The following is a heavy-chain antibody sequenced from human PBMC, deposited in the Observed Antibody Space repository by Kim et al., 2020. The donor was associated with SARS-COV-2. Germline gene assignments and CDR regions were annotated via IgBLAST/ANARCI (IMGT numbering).Heavy chain of an antibody. CDR2: ISYDGSNK. D-gene: IGHD3-3*01. Sequence: GGSLRLSCAASGFTFSSYAMHWVRQAPGKGLEWVAVISYDGSNKYYADSVKGRFTISRDNSKNTLYLQMNSLRAEDTAVYYCARGDFWSGYPYGMDVWGQGTTVTVSS. CDR3: ARGDFWSGYPYGMDV. V-gene: IGHV3-30-3*01. J-gene: IGHJ6*02. CDR1: GFTFSSYA.